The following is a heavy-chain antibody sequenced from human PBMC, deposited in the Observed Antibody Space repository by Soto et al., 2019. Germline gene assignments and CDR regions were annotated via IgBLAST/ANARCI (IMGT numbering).Heavy chain of an antibody. CDR3: ARLGGIAVAGPIYF. J-gene: IGHJ1*01. CDR2: VYHTGNT. Sequence: SETLSLTCSVSGGSISRSNYYWAWIRQSPGKGLEWIGSVYHTGNTYYSLSLRSRVAISLDTSKNQFPLRLDAVSAADTATYYCARLGGIAVAGPIYFWGQGTLVTVSS. D-gene: IGHD6-19*01. V-gene: IGHV4-39*01. CDR1: GGSISRSNYY.